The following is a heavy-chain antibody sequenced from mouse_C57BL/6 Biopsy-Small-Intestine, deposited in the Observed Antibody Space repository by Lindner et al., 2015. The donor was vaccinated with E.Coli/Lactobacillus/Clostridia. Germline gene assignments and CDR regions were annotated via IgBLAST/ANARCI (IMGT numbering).Heavy chain of an antibody. CDR1: GYAFSSYW. J-gene: IGHJ3*01. V-gene: IGHV1-80*01. CDR3: ARRAAQAKVAWFAY. Sequence: VQLQESGAELVKPGASVKISCKASGYAFSSYWVNWVKQRPGKGLEWIGQIYPGNGDTNYNGNFKGKATLTADKSSSTAYMQLSSLTSEDSAVYFCARRAAQAKVAWFAYWGQGTLVTVSA. D-gene: IGHD3-2*02. CDR2: IYPGNGDT.